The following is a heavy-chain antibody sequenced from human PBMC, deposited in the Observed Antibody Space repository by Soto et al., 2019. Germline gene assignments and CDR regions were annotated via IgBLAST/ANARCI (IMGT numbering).Heavy chain of an antibody. V-gene: IGHV4-39*02. Sequence: SETLSLTCTVSGGSISSSSYYWGWIRQPPGKGLEWIGSIYYSGSTYYNPSLKSRVTISVDTSKNQFSLKLSSVTAADTAVYYCARDDLVVVGEDWFDPWGQGTLVTVSS. J-gene: IGHJ5*02. D-gene: IGHD3-22*01. CDR3: ARDDLVVVGEDWFDP. CDR1: GGSISSSSYY. CDR2: IYYSGST.